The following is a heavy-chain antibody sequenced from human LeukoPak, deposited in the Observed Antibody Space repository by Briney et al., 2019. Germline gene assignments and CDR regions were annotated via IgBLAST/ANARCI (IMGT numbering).Heavy chain of an antibody. J-gene: IGHJ3*02. D-gene: IGHD1-26*01. CDR2: IRYHGSDK. CDR3: ARALGATTVKPLNDAFDI. Sequence: GGSLRLSCAASGFTFSGSGMHWVRQAPGKGLEWVAFIRYHGSDKYYADSVKGRFTISRDNSKNTLYLQMNSLRAEDTAVYYCARALGATTVKPLNDAFDIWGQGTMVTVSS. CDR1: GFTFSGSG. V-gene: IGHV3-30*02.